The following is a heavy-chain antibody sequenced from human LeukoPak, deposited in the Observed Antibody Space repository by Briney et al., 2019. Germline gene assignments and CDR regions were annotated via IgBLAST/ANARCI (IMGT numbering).Heavy chain of an antibody. CDR1: GFTVSSNY. CDR3: ARGLIYSPNWFDP. J-gene: IGHJ5*02. Sequence: PGGSLRLSCAGSGFTVSSNYMSWVRQAPGKGLEWVSVIYTGGNTYYADSVKGRFTISRDNSKNTLYLQMNSPRAEDTAVYYCARGLIYSPNWFDPWGQGTLVTVSS. D-gene: IGHD4-11*01. CDR2: IYTGGNT. V-gene: IGHV3-66*01.